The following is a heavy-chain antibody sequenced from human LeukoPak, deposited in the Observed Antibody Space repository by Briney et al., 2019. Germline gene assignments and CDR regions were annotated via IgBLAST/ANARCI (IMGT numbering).Heavy chain of an antibody. J-gene: IGHJ1*01. D-gene: IGHD3-3*01. CDR3: ARASIFGVVMNEYFQH. CDR1: GYTFTGYY. Sequence: GASVKVSCKASGYTFTGYYMHWVRQAPGQGLEWMGWINPNSGGTNYAQKFQGRVTMTRDTSISTAYMELSRLRSDDTAVYYCARASIFGVVMNEYFQHWGQGTLVTVSS. CDR2: INPNSGGT. V-gene: IGHV1-2*02.